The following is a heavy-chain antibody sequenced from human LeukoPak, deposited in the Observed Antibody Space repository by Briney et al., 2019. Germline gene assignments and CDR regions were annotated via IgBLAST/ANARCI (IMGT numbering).Heavy chain of an antibody. D-gene: IGHD3-22*01. Sequence: SETLSLTCTVSGGSISSSNYYWGWIRQPPGKGLEWIGSVYYSGSTYYNPSLKSRVTISVDASKNQFSLKLSSVTAADTAVYFCARHVLRYYDTSGYYFWGQGTLVTVSS. CDR3: ARHVLRYYDTSGYYF. J-gene: IGHJ4*02. V-gene: IGHV4-39*01. CDR2: VYYSGST. CDR1: GGSISSSNYY.